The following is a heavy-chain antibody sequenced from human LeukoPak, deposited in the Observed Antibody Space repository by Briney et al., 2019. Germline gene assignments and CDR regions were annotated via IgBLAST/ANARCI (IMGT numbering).Heavy chain of an antibody. CDR3: AKGPDIVVVVAASY. Sequence: PGGSLRLPCAASGFTFSSYAMSWVRQAPGKGLEWVSAISGSGGSTYYADSVKGRFTISRDNSKNTLYLQMNSLRAEDTAVYYCAKGPDIVVVVAASYWGQGTLVTVSS. CDR1: GFTFSSYA. D-gene: IGHD2-15*01. V-gene: IGHV3-23*01. J-gene: IGHJ4*02. CDR2: ISGSGGST.